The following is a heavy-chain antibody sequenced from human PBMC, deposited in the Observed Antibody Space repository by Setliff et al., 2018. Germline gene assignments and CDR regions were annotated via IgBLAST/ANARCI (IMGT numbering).Heavy chain of an antibody. D-gene: IGHD2-15*01. CDR2: INPHGSEK. CDR1: GFSYSHCW. V-gene: IGHV3-7*01. Sequence: GESLKISCTASGFSYSHCWVSWVRQAPGKGLEWLASINPHGSEKYYADSVKGRFTISRDFATNSLHLQMTSLSAEDTAVYYCARRLPYFGMDVWGQGTTVTVSS. CDR3: ARRLPYFGMDV. J-gene: IGHJ6*02.